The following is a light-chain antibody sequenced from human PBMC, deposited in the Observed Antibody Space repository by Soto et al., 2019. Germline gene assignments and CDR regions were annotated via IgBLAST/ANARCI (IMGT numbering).Light chain of an antibody. CDR1: QGVSKW. CDR3: LQTNSFPYT. J-gene: IGKJ2*01. Sequence: DIQMTQSPSSVSASVGDSVTITCRASQGVSKWVTWYQQKPGKAPRLLIYDASSLQSGVPSRFSGGGYGTDFTLTITSLQPEDFATYYCLQTNSFPYTFGQGTKLDIK. V-gene: IGKV1-12*01. CDR2: DAS.